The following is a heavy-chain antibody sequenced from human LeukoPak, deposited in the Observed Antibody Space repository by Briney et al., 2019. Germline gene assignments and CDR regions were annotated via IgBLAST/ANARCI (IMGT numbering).Heavy chain of an antibody. Sequence: ASVKVSCKASGGTFSSYAISWVRQAPGQGLERMGGIIPIFGTANYAQKFQGRVTITADESTSTAYMELSSLRSEDTAVYYCARDREGSGSFDAFDIWGQGTMVTVSS. CDR1: GGTFSSYA. J-gene: IGHJ3*02. CDR3: ARDREGSGSFDAFDI. CDR2: IIPIFGTA. D-gene: IGHD3-10*01. V-gene: IGHV1-69*13.